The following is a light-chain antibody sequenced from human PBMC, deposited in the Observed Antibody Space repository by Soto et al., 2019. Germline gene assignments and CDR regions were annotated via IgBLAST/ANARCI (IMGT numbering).Light chain of an antibody. CDR1: KSVAKF. CDR2: DTS. V-gene: IGKV3-11*01. J-gene: IGKJ1*01. CDR3: QQRSDWPRT. Sequence: EIVLTQSPATLSLSPGERVTLSCRASKSVAKFLAWYQQKPGQAPRLLIYDTSNRATGIPARFSGSGSGTYFTLTISGLEPEDFAVYFCQQRSDWPRTFGQGTKVELK.